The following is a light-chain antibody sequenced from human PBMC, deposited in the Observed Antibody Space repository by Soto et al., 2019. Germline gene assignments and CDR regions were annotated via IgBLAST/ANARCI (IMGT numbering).Light chain of an antibody. Sequence: EIVLTQSPGTLSLSPGERATLSCRASQSVSSSYLAWYQQKPGQAPRLLIYGASSMATGIPDRFSGSGSGTAHPLTISRLEHEDFAVYYCKHYGSLPPWTFGQGNKGQSK. V-gene: IGKV3-20*01. J-gene: IGKJ1*01. CDR2: GAS. CDR3: KHYGSLPPWT. CDR1: QSVSSSY.